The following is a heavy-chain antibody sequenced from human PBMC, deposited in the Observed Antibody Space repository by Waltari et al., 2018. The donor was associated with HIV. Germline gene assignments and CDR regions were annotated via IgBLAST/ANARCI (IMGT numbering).Heavy chain of an antibody. J-gene: IGHJ1*01. Sequence: RYWMHWVRQAPGKGLAWVSRINSDGSSIRYADSVKGRFTISRDNAKNTLYLQMNSLRDEDTAVYYCAKEAGDRGYFQHWGQGTLVTVSS. CDR2: INSDGSSI. D-gene: IGHD3-10*01. CDR3: AKEAGDRGYFQH. CDR1: RYW. V-gene: IGHV3-74*01.